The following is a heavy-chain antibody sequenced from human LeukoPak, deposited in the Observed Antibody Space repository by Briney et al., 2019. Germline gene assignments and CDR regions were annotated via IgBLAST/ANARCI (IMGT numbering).Heavy chain of an antibody. CDR3: AKGDGYNSIPPY. Sequence: PGGSLRLSCAASGFTFSSYAMSWVRQAPGKGLEGVSAISGSGGSTYYADSVKGRFTISRDNSKNTLYLQMNSLRAEDTAVYYCAKGDGYNSIPPYWGQGTLVTVSS. CDR2: ISGSGGST. V-gene: IGHV3-23*01. J-gene: IGHJ4*02. CDR1: GFTFSSYA. D-gene: IGHD5-24*01.